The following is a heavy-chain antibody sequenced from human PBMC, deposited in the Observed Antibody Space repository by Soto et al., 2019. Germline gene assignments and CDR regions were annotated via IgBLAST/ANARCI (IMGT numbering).Heavy chain of an antibody. D-gene: IGHD3-9*01. J-gene: IGHJ4*01. Sequence: QVQLVQSGAEVKKPGASVKVSCKASGYTFTNYGISWVRQAPGQGLEWMGWISAYNGNTNYAQRLQGRVTLTTDTSTSTAYMELRSLRSDDTALYYCARDGLVPALYYFDYWGHGTLVTVSS. CDR2: ISAYNGNT. CDR1: GYTFTNYG. CDR3: ARDGLVPALYYFDY. V-gene: IGHV1-18*01.